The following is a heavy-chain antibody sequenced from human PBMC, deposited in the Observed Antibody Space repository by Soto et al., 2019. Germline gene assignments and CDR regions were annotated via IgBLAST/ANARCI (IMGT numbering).Heavy chain of an antibody. CDR2: ISYDGSNK. CDR3: AKATDDSGSYPGGFDI. V-gene: IGHV3-30*18. CDR1: GFTFSSYG. Sequence: GGSLRLSCAASGFTFSSYGMHWVRQAPGKGLEWVAVISYDGSNKYYADSVKGRFTISRDNSKNTLYLQMNSLRAEDTAVYYCAKATDDSGSYPGGFDIWGQGTMVTVSS. J-gene: IGHJ3*02. D-gene: IGHD1-26*01.